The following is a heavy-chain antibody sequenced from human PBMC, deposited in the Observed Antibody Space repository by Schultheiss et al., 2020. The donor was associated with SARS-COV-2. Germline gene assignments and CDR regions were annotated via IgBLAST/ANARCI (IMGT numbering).Heavy chain of an antibody. Sequence: GGSLRLSCAASGFTFSSYAMHWVRQAPGKGLEWVAVISYDGSNKYYADSVKGRFTISRDNSKNTLYLQMNSLRAEDTAIYYCARAYSSGWYGTSDIWGQGTKVTVSS. V-gene: IGHV3-30*07. CDR1: GFTFSSYA. CDR3: ARAYSSGWYGTSDI. D-gene: IGHD6-19*01. CDR2: ISYDGSNK. J-gene: IGHJ3*02.